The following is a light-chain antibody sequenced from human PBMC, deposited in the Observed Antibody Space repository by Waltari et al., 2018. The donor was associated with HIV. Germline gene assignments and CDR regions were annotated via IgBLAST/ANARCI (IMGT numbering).Light chain of an antibody. CDR2: GNN. Sequence: QSGLTQPPSASGPNVQGVPIPFVGTRSNIRSDDVSWYQQLPGTAPKPLIYGNNQRPSGGPDRFSGSKSGTSASLAISGLRSEDEADYYCAAWDDSLSGWVFGGGTKLTVL. CDR3: AAWDDSLSGWV. V-gene: IGLV1-47*01. CDR1: RSNIRSDD. J-gene: IGLJ3*02.